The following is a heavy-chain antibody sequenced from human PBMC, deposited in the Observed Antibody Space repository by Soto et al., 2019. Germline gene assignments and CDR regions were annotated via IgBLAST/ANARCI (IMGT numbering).Heavy chain of an antibody. V-gene: IGHV1-18*01. Sequence: GASVKVSCKASGYTFTSYGISWVRQAPGQGLEWMGWISAYNGNTNYAQKLRGRVTMTTDTSTSTAYMELRSLRSDDTAVYYCAREMTYYDFWSGYYPSLNYYYYMDVWGKGTTVTVSS. D-gene: IGHD3-3*01. CDR1: GYTFTSYG. CDR2: ISAYNGNT. CDR3: AREMTYYDFWSGYYPSLNYYYYMDV. J-gene: IGHJ6*03.